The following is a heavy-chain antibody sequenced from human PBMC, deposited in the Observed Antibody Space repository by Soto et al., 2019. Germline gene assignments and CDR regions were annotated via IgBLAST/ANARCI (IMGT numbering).Heavy chain of an antibody. CDR3: AKTPNSSSSGFHGY. J-gene: IGHJ4*02. CDR1: GFTFSSYA. V-gene: IGHV3-23*01. Sequence: GGSLRLSCAASGFTFSSYAMSWVRQAPGKGLEWVSAISGSGGSTYYADSVKGRFTISRDNSKNTLYLQMNSLRAEDTAVYYCAKTPNSSSSGFHGYWGQGTLVTVSS. D-gene: IGHD6-6*01. CDR2: ISGSGGST.